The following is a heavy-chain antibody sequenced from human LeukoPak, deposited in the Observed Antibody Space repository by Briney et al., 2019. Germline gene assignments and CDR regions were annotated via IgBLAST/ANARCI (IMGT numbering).Heavy chain of an antibody. V-gene: IGHV4-34*01. CDR2: INHSGST. CDR3: ARRSFTFDI. Sequence: SETLSLTCAVYGGSFSGYYWSWIRQPPGKGLEWIGEINHSGSTNYNPSLKSRVTISVDTSKNQFSLKLSSVTAADTAVYYCARRSFTFDIWGQGTMVTVSS. CDR1: GGSFSGYY. D-gene: IGHD3-3*02. J-gene: IGHJ3*02.